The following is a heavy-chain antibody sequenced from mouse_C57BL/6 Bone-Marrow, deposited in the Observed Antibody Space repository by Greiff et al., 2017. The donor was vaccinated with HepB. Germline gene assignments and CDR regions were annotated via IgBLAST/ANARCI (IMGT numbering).Heavy chain of an antibody. CDR3: TTGGFFDY. J-gene: IGHJ2*01. Sequence: VQLQQSGAELVRPGASVKLSCTASGFNIKDDYMHWVKQRPEQGLEWIGWIDPENGDTEYASKFQGKATITADTSSNTAYPQLSSLTSEDTAVYYCTTGGFFDYWGQGTTLTVSS. V-gene: IGHV14-4*01. CDR1: GFNIKDDY. CDR2: IDPENGDT.